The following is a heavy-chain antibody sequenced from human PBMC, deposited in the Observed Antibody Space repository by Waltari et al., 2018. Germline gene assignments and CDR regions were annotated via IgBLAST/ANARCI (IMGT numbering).Heavy chain of an antibody. CDR1: GFQFADYS. CDR3: AKGGIVGTVGPYYVDM. V-gene: IGHV3-30*02. D-gene: IGHD2-21*01. Sequence: QGQLVESGGGVFQPGGSLTLSCETSGFQFADYSMHWVRQAPGKGLVWLAFIRYDSAMVYNADSSAGRFSISRDDAQRTVQLRLTSLRGDDTAVYYCAKGGIVGTVGPYYVDMWGRGTSVTVS. J-gene: IGHJ6*03. CDR2: IRYDSAMV.